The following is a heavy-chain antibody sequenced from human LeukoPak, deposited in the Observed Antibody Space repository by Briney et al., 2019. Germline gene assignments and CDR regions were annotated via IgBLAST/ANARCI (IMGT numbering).Heavy chain of an antibody. CDR1: GFTFSSYW. CDR3: ARGSITIFGVVIPGWFDP. Sequence: SGGSLRLSCAASGFTFSSYWMHWVRHAPGKGLVWVSRINSDGSSTSYADSVKGRFTISRDNAKNTLYLQMNSLRAEDTAVYYCARGSITIFGVVIPGWFDPWGQGTLVTVSS. V-gene: IGHV3-74*01. J-gene: IGHJ5*02. D-gene: IGHD3-3*01. CDR2: INSDGSST.